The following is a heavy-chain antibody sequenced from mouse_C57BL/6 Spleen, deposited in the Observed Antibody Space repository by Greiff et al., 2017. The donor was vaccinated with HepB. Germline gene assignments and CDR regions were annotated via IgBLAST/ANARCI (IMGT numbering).Heavy chain of an antibody. Sequence: VQLKESGAELVKPGASVKISCKASGYAFSSYWMNWVKQRPGKGLEWIGQIYPGDGDTNYNGKFKGKATLTADKSSSTAYMQLSSLTSEDSAVYFCARSGTVVAEDYWGQGTSVTVSS. CDR2: IYPGDGDT. CDR3: ARSGTVVAEDY. J-gene: IGHJ4*01. CDR1: GYAFSSYW. V-gene: IGHV1-80*01. D-gene: IGHD1-1*01.